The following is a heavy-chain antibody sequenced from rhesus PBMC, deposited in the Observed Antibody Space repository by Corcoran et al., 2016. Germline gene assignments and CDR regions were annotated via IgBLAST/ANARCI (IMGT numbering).Heavy chain of an antibody. Sequence: QVQLQESGPAVRKPSETLSPTCAVSGGSIRRRNWWSWIRQSPGKGLEWIGGIYGSGGSTEYNPSLKSRVTISKDTSKNQFSLKLSSVTAADTAVYYCARDKDYYDSGYYLQYFEFWGQGALVTVSS. CDR2: IYGSGGST. V-gene: IGHV4-93*01. CDR3: ARDKDYYDSGYYLQYFEF. D-gene: IGHD3-28*01. CDR1: GGSIRRRNW. J-gene: IGHJ1*01.